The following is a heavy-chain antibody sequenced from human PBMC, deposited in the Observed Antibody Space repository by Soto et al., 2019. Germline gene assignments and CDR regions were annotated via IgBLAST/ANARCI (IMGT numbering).Heavy chain of an antibody. J-gene: IGHJ5*02. V-gene: IGHV1-46*01. CDR2: INPSGGST. D-gene: IGHD3-10*01. CDR1: GYTFTRYY. Sequence: ASVKVSCKASGYTFTRYYIHWVRQAPGQGLEWMGLINPSGGSTSYPQKFQGRVTMTRDTSTSTVYMELSSLRSEDTAVYYCARETGLNFYDDSGSVSWFDPWGQGTLVTVSS. CDR3: ARETGLNFYDDSGSVSWFDP.